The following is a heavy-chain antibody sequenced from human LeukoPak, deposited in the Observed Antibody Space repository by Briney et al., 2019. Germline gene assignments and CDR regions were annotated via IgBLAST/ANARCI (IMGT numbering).Heavy chain of an antibody. V-gene: IGHV3-48*03. CDR2: ISSSGGST. CDR1: GFTFSSYG. CDR3: ARESTSARFDY. J-gene: IGHJ4*02. D-gene: IGHD6-6*01. Sequence: GGSLRLSCAASGFTFSSYGMNWVRQAPGKGLEWVSSISSSGGSTYYADSVKGRFSISRDNSNNTLYLQMNSLRAEDTAVYYCARESTSARFDYWGQGTLVTVSS.